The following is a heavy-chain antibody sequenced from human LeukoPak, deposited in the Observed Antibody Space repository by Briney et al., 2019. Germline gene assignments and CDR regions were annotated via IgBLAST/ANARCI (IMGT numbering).Heavy chain of an antibody. V-gene: IGHV3-48*02. CDR1: GFTFSSYG. CDR2: IFSGNGIK. Sequence: SGGSLRLSCAASGFTFSSYGIHWVRQAPGKGLEWVSNIFSGNGIKNYADSVEGRFTISRDSAKNLVFLQMNSLRDNDTAVYYCAILVLSNYGLDVWGLGTTVTVSS. D-gene: IGHD2/OR15-2a*01. CDR3: AILVLSNYGLDV. J-gene: IGHJ6*02.